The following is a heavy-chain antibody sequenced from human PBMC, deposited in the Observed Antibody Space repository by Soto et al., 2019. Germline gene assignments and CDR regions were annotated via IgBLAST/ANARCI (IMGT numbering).Heavy chain of an antibody. Sequence: GGSLRLSCAASGFTFSTFAMHWVRQAPGKGLEWVAVISYDGSNKYYADSVKGRFTISRDNSKNTLFLQMNSLRAEDTAMYYCARDPITYLVVVTPPNPYFDYWGQGTLVTVSS. CDR2: ISYDGSNK. V-gene: IGHV3-30-3*01. D-gene: IGHD2-21*02. CDR3: ARDPITYLVVVTPPNPYFDY. J-gene: IGHJ4*02. CDR1: GFTFSTFA.